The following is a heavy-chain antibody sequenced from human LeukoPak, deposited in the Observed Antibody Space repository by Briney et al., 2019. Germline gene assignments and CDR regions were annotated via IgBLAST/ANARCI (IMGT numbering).Heavy chain of an antibody. CDR1: GYTFTSYG. V-gene: IGHV1-18*01. CDR2: ISAYNGNT. Sequence: GASVRVSCKASGYTFTSYGISWVRQAPGQGLEWMGWISAYNGNTNYAQKLQGRVTMTTDTSTSTAYMELRSLRSDDTAVYYCARDLKDIVVVPAARYYYYGMDVWGQGTTVTVSS. J-gene: IGHJ6*02. CDR3: ARDLKDIVVVPAARYYYYGMDV. D-gene: IGHD2-2*01.